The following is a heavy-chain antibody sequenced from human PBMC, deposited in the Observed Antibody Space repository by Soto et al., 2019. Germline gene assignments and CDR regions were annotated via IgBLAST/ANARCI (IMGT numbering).Heavy chain of an antibody. V-gene: IGHV3-21*01. CDR2: ISSTTNYI. Sequence: EVQLVESGGGLVRPGGSLRLSCAASGFTFSRYSMNWVRQAPGTGLEWVSSISSTTNYIYYADSMKGRFTVSRDNAKNSVYLDMNSLSAEDTAVYYWARESEDLTSNFDYWGQGTLVTVSS. CDR1: GFTFSRYS. CDR3: ARESEDLTSNFDY. J-gene: IGHJ4*02.